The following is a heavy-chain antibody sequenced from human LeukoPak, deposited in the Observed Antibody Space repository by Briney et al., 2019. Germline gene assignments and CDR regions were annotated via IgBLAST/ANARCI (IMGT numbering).Heavy chain of an antibody. Sequence: AGGSLRLSCAASGFTFDDYAMHWVRQAPGKGLEWVSGISWNSGSIGYADSVKGRFTISRDNAKNSLYLQMNSLRAEDTAVYYCARDGVTSSVDYWGQGTLVTVSS. CDR3: ARDGVTSSVDY. D-gene: IGHD2-21*02. J-gene: IGHJ4*02. CDR2: ISWNSGSI. V-gene: IGHV3-9*01. CDR1: GFTFDDYA.